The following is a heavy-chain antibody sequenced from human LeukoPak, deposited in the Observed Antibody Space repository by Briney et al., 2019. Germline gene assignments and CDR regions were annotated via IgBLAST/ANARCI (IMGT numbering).Heavy chain of an antibody. Sequence: GGSLRLSCAASGFTFSNYEMNWVRQAPGKGLEWVSYISSRGTNIYYADSVKGRFTISRDNAKNSLYLQMNSLRAEDTAVYYCVRQVAKLDYWGQGALVTVSS. V-gene: IGHV3-48*03. D-gene: IGHD3-10*01. CDR2: ISSRGTNI. CDR3: VRQVAKLDY. J-gene: IGHJ4*02. CDR1: GFTFSNYE.